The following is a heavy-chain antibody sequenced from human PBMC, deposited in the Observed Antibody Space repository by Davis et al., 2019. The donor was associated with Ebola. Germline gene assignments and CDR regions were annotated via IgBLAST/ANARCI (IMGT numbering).Heavy chain of an antibody. J-gene: IGHJ4*02. D-gene: IGHD1-26*01. CDR1: GFTFSSYW. V-gene: IGHV3-74*01. CDR3: SRDEYSGSHLDY. Sequence: HTGGSLRLSCAASGFTFSSYWMHWVRQAPGKGLVWVSRINSDGSSTSYADSVKGRFTISRDNAKNTLYLQMNSLRAEDTAVYYCSRDEYSGSHLDYWGQGTLVTVSS. CDR2: INSDGSST.